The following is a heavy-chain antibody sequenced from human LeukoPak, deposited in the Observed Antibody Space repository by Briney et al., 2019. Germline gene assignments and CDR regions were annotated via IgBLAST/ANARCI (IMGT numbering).Heavy chain of an antibody. CDR3: AIDSYSSGWYISAI. Sequence: PGGSLRLSCAASGFTVSSNYMSWVRQAPGKGLEWVSVIYSGGSTYYADSVKGRFTISRDNSKNTLYLQMNSLRAEDTAVYYCAIDSYSSGWYISAIWGQGTMVTVSS. J-gene: IGHJ3*02. D-gene: IGHD6-19*01. CDR1: GFTVSSNY. V-gene: IGHV3-53*01. CDR2: IYSGGST.